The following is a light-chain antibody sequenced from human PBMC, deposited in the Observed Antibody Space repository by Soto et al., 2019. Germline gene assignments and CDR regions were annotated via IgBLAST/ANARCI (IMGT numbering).Light chain of an antibody. CDR3: QKYNIAPQT. V-gene: IGKV1-8*01. J-gene: IGKJ5*01. CDR2: AAS. CDR1: QGISSY. Sequence: AIRMTQSPSSLSASTGDRVTITCRASQGISSYLAWYQQKPGKAPKLLIYAASTLQSGVPSRFSGSGSGTDFTLTISSLQPEDVATYYCQKYNIAPQTFGHGTRLEIK.